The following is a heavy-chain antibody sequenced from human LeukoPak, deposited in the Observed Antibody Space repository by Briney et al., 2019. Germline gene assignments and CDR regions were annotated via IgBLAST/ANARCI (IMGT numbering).Heavy chain of an antibody. CDR3: ARDDVGSAYCGGDCYPNLDY. D-gene: IGHD2-21*02. J-gene: IGHJ4*02. CDR2: ISSSGSTI. Sequence: GGSLRLSCAASGFTFSDYYMSWIRQAPGKGLEWVSYISSSGSTIYYADSVKGRFTISRDNSKNTLYLQMNSLRAEDTAVYYCARDDVGSAYCGGDCYPNLDYWGQGTLVTVSS. CDR1: GFTFSDYY. V-gene: IGHV3-11*04.